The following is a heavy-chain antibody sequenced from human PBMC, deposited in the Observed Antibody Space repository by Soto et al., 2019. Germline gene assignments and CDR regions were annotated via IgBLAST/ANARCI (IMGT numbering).Heavy chain of an antibody. V-gene: IGHV3-30-3*01. Sequence: GGSLRLSCAASGFTFSSYAMHWVRQAPGKGLEWVAVISYDGSNKYYADSVKGRFTISRDNSKNTLYLQMNSLRAEDTAVYYCARDPAHYYDSTGLPYYFDYWGQGTLLTVSS. CDR1: GFTFSSYA. D-gene: IGHD3-22*01. J-gene: IGHJ4*02. CDR2: ISYDGSNK. CDR3: ARDPAHYYDSTGLPYYFDY.